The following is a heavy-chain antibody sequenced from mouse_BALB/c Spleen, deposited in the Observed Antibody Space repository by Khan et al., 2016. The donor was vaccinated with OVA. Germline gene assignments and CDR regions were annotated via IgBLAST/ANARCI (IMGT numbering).Heavy chain of an antibody. CDR2: IYPGTDNT. V-gene: IGHV1-76*01. CDR3: AREDALYHFDH. J-gene: IGHJ2*01. CDR1: GYIFTSYC. Sequence: QVQLKQSGAELVRPGASVKLSCKTSGYIFTSYCIHWVKQRSGQGLEWIARIYPGTDNTYYNAKFKDKATLTADKSSSTAYMQLSSLKSEDTDVYFCAREDALYHFDHWGQGTTLTVSS.